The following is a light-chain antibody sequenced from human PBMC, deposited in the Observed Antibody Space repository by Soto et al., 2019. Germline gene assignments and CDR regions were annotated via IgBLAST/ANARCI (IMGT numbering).Light chain of an antibody. CDR3: CSYAGTYTRV. Sequence: QSVLTQPRAVSGSPGQSVTNSCTRTSSDVDNYNNVSWYQQHPGKAPKLLIYDVNKRPSGVPYRFSGSKSGNTASLTISGFQAGDEADYFCCSYAGTYTRVFGTGTKLTVL. J-gene: IGLJ1*01. V-gene: IGLV2-11*01. CDR2: DVN. CDR1: SSDVDNYNN.